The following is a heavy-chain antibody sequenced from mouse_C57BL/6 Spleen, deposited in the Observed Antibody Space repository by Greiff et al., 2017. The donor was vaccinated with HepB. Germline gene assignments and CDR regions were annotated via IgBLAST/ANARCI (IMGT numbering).Heavy chain of an antibody. Sequence: VKLVESGPGLVQPSQSLSITCTVSGFSLTSYGVHWVRQSPGKGLEWLGVIWSGGSTDYNAAFISRLSISKDNSKSQVFFKMISLQADDTAIYYCARERIYYAMDYWGQGTSVTVSS. CDR2: IWSGGST. CDR3: ARERIYYAMDY. J-gene: IGHJ4*01. CDR1: GFSLTSYG. V-gene: IGHV2-2*01.